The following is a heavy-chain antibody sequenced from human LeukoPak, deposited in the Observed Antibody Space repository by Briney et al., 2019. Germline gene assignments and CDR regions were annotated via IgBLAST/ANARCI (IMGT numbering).Heavy chain of an antibody. J-gene: IGHJ6*04. CDR2: IKQDGSEK. CDR1: GFTFSVCW. V-gene: IGHV3-7*03. Sequence: GGSLRLSCAASGFTFSVCWMTWVRQAPGKGLEWVGNIKQDGSEKYYVDSVKGRFTFSRDNAQNSLYLQMNSLRADDTAVYYCARDAGHGMDVWGKGTTVTVSS. CDR3: ARDAGHGMDV.